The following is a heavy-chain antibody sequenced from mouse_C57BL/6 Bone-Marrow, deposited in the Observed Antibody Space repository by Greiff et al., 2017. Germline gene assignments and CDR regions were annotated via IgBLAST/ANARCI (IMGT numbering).Heavy chain of an antibody. CDR2: IEPSDSYT. Sequence: QVQLQQPGAELVRPGTSVKLSCKASGYTFTSYWMHWVKQRPGQGLEWIGVIEPSDSYTNYNQKCKGKATLTVDTSSSTAYMQLSSLTSEDSAGYYCAIGGGNYAMDYWGQGTSVTVSS. CDR3: AIGGGNYAMDY. D-gene: IGHD3-3*01. J-gene: IGHJ4*01. V-gene: IGHV1-59*01. CDR1: GYTFTSYW.